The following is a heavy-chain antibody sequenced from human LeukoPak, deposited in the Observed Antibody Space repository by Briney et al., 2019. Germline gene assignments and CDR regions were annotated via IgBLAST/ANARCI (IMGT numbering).Heavy chain of an antibody. CDR2: ISYDGSNK. Sequence: PGRSLRLSCAASGFTFSSYAMHWVRQAPGKGLEWVAVISYDGSNKYYADSVKGRFTISRDNSKNTLYLQMNSLRADDTAVYYCAKDYLGGYSYGSPFDFWGQGTLVTVSS. V-gene: IGHV3-30-3*01. D-gene: IGHD5-18*01. CDR1: GFTFSSYA. CDR3: AKDYLGGYSYGSPFDF. J-gene: IGHJ4*02.